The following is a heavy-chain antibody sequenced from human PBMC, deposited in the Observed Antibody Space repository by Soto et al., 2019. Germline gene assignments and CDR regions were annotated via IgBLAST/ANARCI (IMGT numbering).Heavy chain of an antibody. V-gene: IGHV1-69*06. Sequence: ASVKVSCKASGGTFSSYAISWVRQAPGQGLEWMGGIIPIFGTANYAQKFQGRVTITADKSTSTAYMELSSLRSEDTAVYYCARGSRQQRSPNWFDPWGQGTLVTVSS. D-gene: IGHD6-13*01. CDR2: IIPIFGTA. CDR3: ARGSRQQRSPNWFDP. J-gene: IGHJ5*02. CDR1: GGTFSSYA.